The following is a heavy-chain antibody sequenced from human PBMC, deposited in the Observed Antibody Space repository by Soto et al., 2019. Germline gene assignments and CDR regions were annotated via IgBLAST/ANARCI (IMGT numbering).Heavy chain of an antibody. CDR3: ATFIVGATM. V-gene: IGHV3-53*01. D-gene: IGHD1-26*01. CDR2: IYSGGST. Sequence: GGSLRLSCAVSGFTVSSNYMSWVRQAPGKGLEWVSLIYSGGSTYYADSVKGRFTITRDNSKNTLYLQMNSLRAEDTAVYYCATFIVGATMWGPGTLVTVSS. J-gene: IGHJ4*02. CDR1: GFTVSSNY.